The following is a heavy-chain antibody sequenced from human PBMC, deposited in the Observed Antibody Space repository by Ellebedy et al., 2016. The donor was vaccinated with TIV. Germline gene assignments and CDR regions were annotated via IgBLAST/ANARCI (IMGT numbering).Heavy chain of an antibody. Sequence: AASVKVSCKASGYTFTSYGISWVRQAPGQGLEWMGIINPSGGSTSYAQKFQGRVTKTRDTSTSTVYMELSSLRSEDTAVYYCASPIVATITGGYYYGMDVWGQGTTVTVSS. D-gene: IGHD5-12*01. CDR3: ASPIVATITGGYYYGMDV. CDR2: INPSGGST. J-gene: IGHJ6*02. V-gene: IGHV1-46*01. CDR1: GYTFTSYG.